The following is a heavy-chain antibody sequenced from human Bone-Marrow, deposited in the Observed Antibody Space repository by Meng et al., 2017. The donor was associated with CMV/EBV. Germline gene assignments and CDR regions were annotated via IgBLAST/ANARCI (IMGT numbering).Heavy chain of an antibody. Sequence: GGSLRLSCAASGFTFSSYSMNWVRQAPGKGLEWVSSISSSSSYIYYADSVKGRFTISRDNAKNSLYLQMNSLRAEDTAVYYCAREEGILVVVPAEGYYYDMDVWGQGTTVTVSS. CDR1: GFTFSSYS. CDR3: AREEGILVVVPAEGYYYDMDV. D-gene: IGHD2-2*01. CDR2: ISSSSSYI. V-gene: IGHV3-21*01. J-gene: IGHJ6*02.